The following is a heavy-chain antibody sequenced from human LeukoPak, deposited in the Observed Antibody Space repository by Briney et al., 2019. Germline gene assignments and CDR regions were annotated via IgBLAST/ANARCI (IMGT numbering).Heavy chain of an antibody. J-gene: IGHJ4*02. CDR3: ARATPYSWGNFDY. D-gene: IGHD2-15*01. V-gene: IGHV4-38-2*01. CDR2: IYHSGST. CDR1: GYSISSGYY. Sequence: SETLSLTCAVSGYSISSGYYWGWIREPPGKGLERIGSIYHSGSTYYNPSLKSRVTISVDTSKNQFSLKLSSVTAADTAVYYCARATPYSWGNFDYWGQGTLVTVSS.